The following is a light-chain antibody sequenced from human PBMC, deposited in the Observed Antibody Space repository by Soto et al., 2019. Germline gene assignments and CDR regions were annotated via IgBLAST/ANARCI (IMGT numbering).Light chain of an antibody. CDR3: QQYDNWPRT. V-gene: IGKV3-15*01. CDR2: GAS. Sequence: EIVITQSPATLSVSPGERATLSCRASQSVSSNLAWYQQKPGQAPRLLIYGASTRATGIPARFSGSRSGTEFTLTISSLQSEDFAVYHCQQYDNWPRTFGQGTTVEIK. CDR1: QSVSSN. J-gene: IGKJ1*01.